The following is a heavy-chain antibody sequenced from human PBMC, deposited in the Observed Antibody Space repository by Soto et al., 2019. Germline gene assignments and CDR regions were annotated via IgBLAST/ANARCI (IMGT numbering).Heavy chain of an antibody. CDR1: GGSISSGDYY. J-gene: IGHJ4*02. V-gene: IGHV4-30-4*01. Sequence: QVQLQESGPGLVKPSQTLSLTCTVSGGSISSGDYYWSWIRQPPGKGLECIGYIYYSGSTYYNPSLKSRVTISGDTSKNQFSLKLSSVTAADTAVYYCARWLGYGPHFDYWGQGTLVTVSS. CDR3: ARWLGYGPHFDY. D-gene: IGHD5-12*01. CDR2: IYYSGST.